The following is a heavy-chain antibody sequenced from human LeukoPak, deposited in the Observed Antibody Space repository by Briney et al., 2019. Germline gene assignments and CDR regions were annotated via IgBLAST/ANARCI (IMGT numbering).Heavy chain of an antibody. CDR1: GGSISSGSYY. CDR2: IYTSGST. D-gene: IGHD3-22*01. J-gene: IGHJ4*02. Sequence: SQTLSLTCTVYGGSISSGSYYWSWIRQPAGKGLEWIGRIYTSGSTNYNPSLKSRVTISVDTSKNQFSLKLSSVTAADTAVYYCARGEYDSSGWGQGTLVTVSS. V-gene: IGHV4-61*02. CDR3: ARGEYDSSG.